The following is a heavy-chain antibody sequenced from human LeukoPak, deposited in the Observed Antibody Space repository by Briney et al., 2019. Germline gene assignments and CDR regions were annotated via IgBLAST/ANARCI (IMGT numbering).Heavy chain of an antibody. CDR1: GGTFSSYA. CDR2: IIPIFGTA. J-gene: IGHJ6*03. Sequence: GPSVKVSCKASGGTFSSYAISWVRQAPGQGLEWMGGIIPIFGTANYAQKFQGRVTITTDESTSTAYMELSSLRSEDTAVYYCARVGRIAARQGNYYYMDVWGKGTTVTVSS. D-gene: IGHD6-6*01. CDR3: ARVGRIAARQGNYYYMDV. V-gene: IGHV1-69*05.